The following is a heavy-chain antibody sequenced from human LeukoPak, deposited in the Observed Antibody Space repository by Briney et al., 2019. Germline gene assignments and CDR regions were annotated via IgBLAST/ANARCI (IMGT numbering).Heavy chain of an antibody. V-gene: IGHV3-23*01. CDR1: GFTFSSYA. D-gene: IGHD3-3*01. Sequence: GGSLRLSCAASGFTFSSYAMSWVRQAPGKGLEWVSAISGSGGNTYYADSVKGRFTISRDNSKNTLYLQMNSLRAEDTAVYYCAKGLATIFGVVMTYFDYWGQGTLVTVSS. CDR3: AKGLATIFGVVMTYFDY. CDR2: ISGSGGNT. J-gene: IGHJ4*02.